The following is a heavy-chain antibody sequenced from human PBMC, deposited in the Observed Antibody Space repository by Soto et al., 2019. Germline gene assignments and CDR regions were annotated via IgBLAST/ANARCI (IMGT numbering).Heavy chain of an antibody. D-gene: IGHD5-12*01. Sequence: QITLKESGPTLVKPTQTLTLTCTFSGFSLSTRGVAVGWFRQPPGKALEWLALIYWDEDKWYSPSLKSRLTINDATSKNQVVLTMPNMDPVDTATYYCTHSPRGYAYYFDYWGQGTLVTVSS. CDR2: IYWDEDK. CDR3: THSPRGYAYYFDY. CDR1: GFSLSTRGVA. J-gene: IGHJ4*02. V-gene: IGHV2-5*02.